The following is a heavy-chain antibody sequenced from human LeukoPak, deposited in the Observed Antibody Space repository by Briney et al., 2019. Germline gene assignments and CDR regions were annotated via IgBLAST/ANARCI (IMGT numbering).Heavy chain of an antibody. V-gene: IGHV3-15*01. CDR1: GFTFPNAW. CDR3: TTDPGRGVRGY. J-gene: IGHJ4*02. CDR2: IKSIGNGGTI. D-gene: IGHD3-10*01. Sequence: GGSLRLSCAASGFTFPNAWVNWVRQAPGKGLAWVGHIKSIGNGGTIDYAAPVKGRFTISGDDSKNTVYLQMNSLEIEDTAVYFCTTDPGRGVRGYWGQGTLVTVSS.